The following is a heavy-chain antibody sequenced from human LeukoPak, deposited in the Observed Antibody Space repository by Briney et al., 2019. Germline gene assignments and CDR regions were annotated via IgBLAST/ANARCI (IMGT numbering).Heavy chain of an antibody. J-gene: IGHJ4*02. CDR3: ARDGYNWAY. V-gene: IGHV3-48*03. CDR1: GFTFSSYE. CDR2: ISSSGSTI. D-gene: IGHD5-24*01. Sequence: GGSLRLSFAASGFTFSSYEINSVRQAPGKGQEWVSYISSSGSTIYYADSVKGRFTISRDNAKNSLYLQMNSLRAEDTAVYYCARDGYNWAYWGQGTLVTVSS.